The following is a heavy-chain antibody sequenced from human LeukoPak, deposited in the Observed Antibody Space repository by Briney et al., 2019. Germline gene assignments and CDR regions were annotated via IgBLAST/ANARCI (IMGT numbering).Heavy chain of an antibody. V-gene: IGHV4-59*01. D-gene: IGHD3-10*02. CDR1: GGSISSYY. CDR2: TYYSGST. CDR3: ARETSYVYNWFDP. Sequence: SESLTLTCTVSGGSISSYYWSWIRQAPGKGLEWVGYTYYSGSTKYNPSLKSRVTISVDTSKNQFSLKLSSVTAADTAVYYCARETSYVYNWFDPWGQGTLVTVSS. J-gene: IGHJ5*02.